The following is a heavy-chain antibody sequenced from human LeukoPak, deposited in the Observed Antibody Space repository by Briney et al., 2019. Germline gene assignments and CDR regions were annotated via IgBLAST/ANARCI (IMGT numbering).Heavy chain of an antibody. D-gene: IGHD3-10*01. J-gene: IGHJ4*02. CDR2: INPNSGGT. V-gene: IGHV1-2*02. CDR3: AREKNGELTYYFDY. CDR1: GYTFTGYY. Sequence: ASVKVSCKASGYTFTGYYMHWVRQAPGQGLEWMGWINPNSGGTNYAQKFQGRVTITADKSTSTAYMELSSLRSEDTAVYYCAREKNGELTYYFDYWGQGTLVTVSS.